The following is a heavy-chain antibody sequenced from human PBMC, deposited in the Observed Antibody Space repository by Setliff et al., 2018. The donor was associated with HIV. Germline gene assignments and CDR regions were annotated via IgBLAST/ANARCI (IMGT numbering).Heavy chain of an antibody. CDR1: GFSFSLYA. Sequence: HPGGSLRLSCTASGFSFSLYAMSWVRQAPGRGLEWVSTITSSVSRTFYADSAEGRFTISRDNSNNTLYLQMNSLRAEDTAVYYCAREVGQQWISDAFDIWGQGTMVTVSS. CDR3: AREVGQQWISDAFDI. J-gene: IGHJ3*02. V-gene: IGHV3-23*01. CDR2: ITSSVSRT. D-gene: IGHD6-19*01.